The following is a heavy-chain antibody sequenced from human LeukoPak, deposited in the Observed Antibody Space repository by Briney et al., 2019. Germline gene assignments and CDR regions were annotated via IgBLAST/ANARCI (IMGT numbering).Heavy chain of an antibody. V-gene: IGHV3-33*08. CDR3: ARNSALDY. CDR1: GFTFSSYE. J-gene: IGHJ4*02. CDR2: MWSDGSNK. Sequence: PGGSLRLSCAASGFTFSSYEMNWVRQAPGKGLEWVAVMWSDGSNKYHADSVKGRFTISRDNSKNTLYLQMNSLRAEDTAVYYCARNSALDYWGQGTLVTVSS. D-gene: IGHD2/OR15-2a*01.